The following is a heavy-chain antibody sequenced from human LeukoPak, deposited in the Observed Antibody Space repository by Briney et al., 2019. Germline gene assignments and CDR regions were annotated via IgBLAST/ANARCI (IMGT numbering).Heavy chain of an antibody. CDR3: ARDLLGTSAFDI. CDR1: GGSINDFY. CDR2: IFYSGSA. J-gene: IGHJ3*02. V-gene: IGHV4-59*01. Sequence: SETLSLTCTVSGGSINDFYWTWIRQPPGKGLEWIGYIFYSGSANSNPSLESRVTISVDTSKNQFSLKLSSVTAADTAVYYCARDLLGTSAFDIWGQGTMVTVSS. D-gene: IGHD2-8*02.